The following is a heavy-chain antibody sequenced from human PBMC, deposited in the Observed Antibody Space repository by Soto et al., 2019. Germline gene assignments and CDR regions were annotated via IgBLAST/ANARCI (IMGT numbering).Heavy chain of an antibody. V-gene: IGHV3-7*01. D-gene: IGHD4-4*01. CDR1: GFTFSDSW. CDR2: IKPDESEK. CDR3: VRGGSNYAS. J-gene: IGHJ5*02. Sequence: VHLVESGGGLVQPGGSPRLSCTASGFTFSDSWMTWVRQAPGKGLEWVARIKPDESEKKYADSVKGRFSISRDNAKNSMYLQMDSLRGEDTAVYYCVRGGSNYASWGQGTLVTVSS.